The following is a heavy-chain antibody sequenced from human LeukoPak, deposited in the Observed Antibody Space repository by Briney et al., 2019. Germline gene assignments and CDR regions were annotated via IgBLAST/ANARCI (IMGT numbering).Heavy chain of an antibody. D-gene: IGHD4-17*01. V-gene: IGHV1-18*01. J-gene: IGHJ4*02. Sequence: ASVKVPCKASGYTFTSYGISWVQQAPGQGLEWMGWISAYNGNTNYAQKLQGRVTMTTDTSTSTAYMELRSLRSDDTAVYYCARAFGAVTTKRGFDYWGQGTLVTVSS. CDR1: GYTFTSYG. CDR3: ARAFGAVTTKRGFDY. CDR2: ISAYNGNT.